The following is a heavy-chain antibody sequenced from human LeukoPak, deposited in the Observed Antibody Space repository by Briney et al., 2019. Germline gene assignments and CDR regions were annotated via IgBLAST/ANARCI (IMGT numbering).Heavy chain of an antibody. CDR1: GGSISTYY. Sequence: PSETLSLTCTVSGGSISTYYWSWIRQPAGKGLEWIGRIYTSGTTYYNPSLKSRVTISVDTSKNQFSLRLNSMTAADTSVYYCARQAYCSSTSCYKLDQWGQGTLVSVSS. V-gene: IGHV4-4*07. CDR2: IYTSGTT. J-gene: IGHJ4*02. CDR3: ARQAYCSSTSCYKLDQ. D-gene: IGHD2-2*02.